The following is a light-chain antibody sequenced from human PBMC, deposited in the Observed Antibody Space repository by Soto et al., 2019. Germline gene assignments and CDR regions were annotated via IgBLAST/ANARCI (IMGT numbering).Light chain of an antibody. CDR2: GAS. Sequence: ETVMTQSPATLSVSPGERATLSCRASESVSSNLAWYQQKPGQAPRLLIHGASTRAADIPARFSGSGSGTEFTLTISSLQSEEFAVYYCQQYNNWPYTFGQGTKLEIK. CDR3: QQYNNWPYT. V-gene: IGKV3-15*01. CDR1: ESVSSN. J-gene: IGKJ2*01.